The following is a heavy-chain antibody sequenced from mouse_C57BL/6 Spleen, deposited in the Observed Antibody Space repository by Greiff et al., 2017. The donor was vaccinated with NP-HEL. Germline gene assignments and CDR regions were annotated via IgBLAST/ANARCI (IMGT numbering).Heavy chain of an antibody. V-gene: IGHV1-82*01. Sequence: VQLQQSGPELVKPGASVKISCKASGYAFSSSWMNWVKQRPGKGLEWIGRIYPGDGDTNYNGKFKGKATLTADKSSSTAYMQLSSLTSEDSAVYFCARGDLITTAFDYWGQGTTLTVSS. J-gene: IGHJ2*01. CDR3: ARGDLITTAFDY. CDR1: GYAFSSSW. D-gene: IGHD1-2*01. CDR2: IYPGDGDT.